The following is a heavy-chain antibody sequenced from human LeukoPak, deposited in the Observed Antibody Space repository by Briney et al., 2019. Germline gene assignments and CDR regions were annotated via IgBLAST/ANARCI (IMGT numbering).Heavy chain of an antibody. CDR2: ISGTGTGT. Sequence: GGSLRPSCAASGFTFSSYAMNWVRQAPGKGLEWVSGISGTGTGTYYADSVKGRFTISRDNSKNTLYLQMNSLRAEDTAVYYCAKCTRVDWLPIDYWGQGTLVTVSS. J-gene: IGHJ4*02. CDR3: AKCTRVDWLPIDY. CDR1: GFTFSSYA. V-gene: IGHV3-23*01. D-gene: IGHD3-9*01.